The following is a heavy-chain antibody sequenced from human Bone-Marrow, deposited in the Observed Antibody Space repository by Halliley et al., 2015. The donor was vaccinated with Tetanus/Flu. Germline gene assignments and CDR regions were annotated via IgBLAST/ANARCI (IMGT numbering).Heavy chain of an antibody. CDR3: ARRRFYSSSWYDY. CDR2: LYPCDSDS. V-gene: IGHV5-51*01. D-gene: IGHD6-13*01. J-gene: IGHJ4*02. Sequence: LVWMGILYPCDSDSRYSSSFQGQVAISADKSPSTAYLQWSSLRASDTAMYYCARRRFYSSSWYDYWGQGTLVTFSS.